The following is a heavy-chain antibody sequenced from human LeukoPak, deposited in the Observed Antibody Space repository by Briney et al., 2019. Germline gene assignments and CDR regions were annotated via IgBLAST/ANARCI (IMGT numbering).Heavy chain of an antibody. CDR2: IYHSGST. D-gene: IGHD3-10*01. CDR1: GGSISSGGYS. CDR3: AREGYGQLKNAFDI. J-gene: IGHJ3*02. Sequence: PSETLSLTCTVSGGSISSGGYSWSWIRQPPGKGLEWIGYIYHSGSTYYNPSLKSRVTISVDRSKNQFSLKLSSVTAVDTAVYYCAREGYGQLKNAFDIWGQGTMVTVSS. V-gene: IGHV4-30-2*01.